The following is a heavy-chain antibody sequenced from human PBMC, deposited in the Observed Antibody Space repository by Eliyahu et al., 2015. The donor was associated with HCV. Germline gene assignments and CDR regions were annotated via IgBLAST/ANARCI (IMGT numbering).Heavy chain of an antibody. J-gene: IGHJ4*02. CDR1: GYTLINYG. CDR3: ARVGGGLRYFDLDY. V-gene: IGHV1-18*01. CDR2: ISAYNGNT. D-gene: IGHD3-9*01. Sequence: QVQLVQSGTEVKRPGASVXVSCKVSGYTLINYGMSWVRQAPGQGLEWMGWISAYNGNTNYVQKLQGRVTVTTDTSTNTAYMELRSLTTDDTAVYYCARVGGGLRYFDLDYWGQGTLVTVSS.